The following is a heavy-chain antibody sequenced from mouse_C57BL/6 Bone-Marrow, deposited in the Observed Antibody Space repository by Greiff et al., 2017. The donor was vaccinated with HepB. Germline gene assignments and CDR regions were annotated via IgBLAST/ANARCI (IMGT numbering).Heavy chain of an antibody. CDR1: GYSITSGYY. CDR3: ARVAY. V-gene: IGHV3-6*01. Sequence: DSGPGLVKPSQSLSLTCSVTGYSITSGYYWNWIRQFPGNKLEWMGYISYDGSNNYNPSLKNRISITRDTSKNQFFLKLNSVTTEDTATYYCARVAYWGQGTLVTVSA. CDR2: ISYDGSN. J-gene: IGHJ3*01.